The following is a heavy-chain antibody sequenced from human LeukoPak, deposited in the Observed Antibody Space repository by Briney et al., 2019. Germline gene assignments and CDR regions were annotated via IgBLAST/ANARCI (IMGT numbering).Heavy chain of an antibody. CDR1: GGSFSGYY. V-gene: IGHV4-34*01. CDR2: INHSGST. CDR3: ARVSGYDWESFYDY. Sequence: SETLSLTCAVYGGSFSGYYWGWIRQPPGKGLEWIGEINHSGSTNYNPSLKSRVTISVDTSKNQFSLKLRSVTAADTAVYYCARVSGYDWESFYDYWGQGTLVTVSS. D-gene: IGHD5-12*01. J-gene: IGHJ4*02.